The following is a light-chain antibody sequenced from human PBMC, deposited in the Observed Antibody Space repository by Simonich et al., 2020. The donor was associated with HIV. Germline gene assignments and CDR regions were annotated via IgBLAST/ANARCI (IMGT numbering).Light chain of an antibody. J-gene: IGKJ4*01. CDR2: EVS. Sequence: DIVMTQSPLSLPVTPGEPASISCRFSQSLLHSGGKTYLHWYLKKPGQSPQLLIYEVSGRFSGVPDRFSGSGSGTDFTLNISRVEAEDVGIYYCMQGINLPLTFGGGTKVEIK. CDR1: QSLLHSGGKTY. V-gene: IGKV2-29*02. CDR3: MQGINLPLT.